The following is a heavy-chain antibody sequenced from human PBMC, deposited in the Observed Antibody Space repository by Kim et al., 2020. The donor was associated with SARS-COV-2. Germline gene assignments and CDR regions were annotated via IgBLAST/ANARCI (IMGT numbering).Heavy chain of an antibody. Sequence: SETLSLTCAVYGGSFSGYYWSWIRQPPGKGLEWIGEINHSGSTNYNPSLKSRVTISVDTSKNQFSLKLSSVTAADTAVYYCARGRECSSTSCYGRDDAFDIWGQGTMVTVSS. CDR3: ARGRECSSTSCYGRDDAFDI. V-gene: IGHV4-34*01. J-gene: IGHJ3*02. D-gene: IGHD2-2*01. CDR1: GGSFSGYY. CDR2: INHSGST.